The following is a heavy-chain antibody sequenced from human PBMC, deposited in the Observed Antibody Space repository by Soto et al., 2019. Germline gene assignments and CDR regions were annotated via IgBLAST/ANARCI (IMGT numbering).Heavy chain of an antibody. CDR2: ISYDGSNK. D-gene: IGHD2-15*01. V-gene: IGHV3-30*18. Sequence: QSGGSLRLSCAASGFTFSSYGMHWVRQAPGKGLEWVAVISYDGSNKYYADSVKGRFTISRDNSKNTLYLQMNSLRAEDTAVYYCAKDPPYCSGGSCYSPPFDPWGQGTLVTVSS. CDR1: GFTFSSYG. CDR3: AKDPPYCSGGSCYSPPFDP. J-gene: IGHJ5*02.